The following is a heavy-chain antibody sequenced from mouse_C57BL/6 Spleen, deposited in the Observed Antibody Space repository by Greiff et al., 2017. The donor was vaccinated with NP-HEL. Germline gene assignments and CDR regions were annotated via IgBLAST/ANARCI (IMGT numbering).Heavy chain of an antibody. Sequence: QVQLQQSGPGLVQPSQSLSITCPVLGFSLTSYGVHWVRQSPGKGLEWLGVIWSGGSTDYNAAFISRLSISKDNSKSQVFFKMNSLQADDTAIYYSARKASLVYGSSYGYFDVWATGTTVTVSS. CDR1: GFSLTSYG. J-gene: IGHJ1*03. D-gene: IGHD1-1*01. V-gene: IGHV2-2*01. CDR3: ARKASLVYGSSYGYFDV. CDR2: IWSGGST.